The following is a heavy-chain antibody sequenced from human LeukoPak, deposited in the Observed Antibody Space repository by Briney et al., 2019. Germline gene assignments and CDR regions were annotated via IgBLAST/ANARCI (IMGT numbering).Heavy chain of an antibody. CDR1: GYSFTSYW. V-gene: IGHV5-51*01. CDR2: IYPGDSDT. J-gene: IGHJ6*03. Sequence: GESLKISCKGSGYSFTSYWIGWVRQMPGKGLEWMGIIYPGDSDTRYSPSFQGQVTISADKSISTAYLQWGSLKASDTAMYYCARLLSIAARRDYYYYMDVWGKGTTVTVSS. CDR3: ARLLSIAARRDYYYYMDV. D-gene: IGHD6-6*01.